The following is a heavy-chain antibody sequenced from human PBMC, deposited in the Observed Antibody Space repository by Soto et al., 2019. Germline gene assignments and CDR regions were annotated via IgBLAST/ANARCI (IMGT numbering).Heavy chain of an antibody. J-gene: IGHJ6*02. D-gene: IGHD5-18*01. CDR2: IIPIFGTS. Sequence: ASVKVSCKVSGGTFSDYAFSWVRQAPGQGLEWMGRIIPIFGTSNYAQNFQGRVTITADESTSTAYMELSSLRFEDTAVYFCAREISARGYNSGDYYNYYGMDVWGQGTTVTVSS. CDR3: AREISARGYNSGDYYNYYGMDV. V-gene: IGHV1-69*13. CDR1: GGTFSDYA.